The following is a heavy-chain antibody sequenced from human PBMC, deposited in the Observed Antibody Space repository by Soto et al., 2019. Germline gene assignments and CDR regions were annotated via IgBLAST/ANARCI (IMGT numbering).Heavy chain of an antibody. CDR2: IIPIFGTA. Sequence: SVKVSCKASGGTFSSYAISWVRQAPGQGLEWMGGIIPIFGTANYAQKFQGRVTITADESTSTAYMELSSLRSEDTAVYYCAGEKSGTRPRLFDYWGQGTLVTVSS. D-gene: IGHD1-26*01. CDR1: GGTFSSYA. V-gene: IGHV1-69*13. J-gene: IGHJ4*02. CDR3: AGEKSGTRPRLFDY.